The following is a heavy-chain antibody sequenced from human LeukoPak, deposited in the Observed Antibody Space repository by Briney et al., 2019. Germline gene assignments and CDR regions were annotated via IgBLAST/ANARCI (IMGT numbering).Heavy chain of an antibody. CDR1: GGSFSGYY. D-gene: IGHD3-3*01. CDR3: ARARLRFLEWLSPFDY. CDR2: INHSGST. V-gene: IGHV4-34*01. J-gene: IGHJ4*02. Sequence: SETLSLTCAVYGGSFSGYYWSWIRQPPGKGREWSGEINHSGSTNYNPSLKSRVTISVDTSKNQFSLKLSSVTAADTAVYYCARARLRFLEWLSPFDYWGQGTLVTVSS.